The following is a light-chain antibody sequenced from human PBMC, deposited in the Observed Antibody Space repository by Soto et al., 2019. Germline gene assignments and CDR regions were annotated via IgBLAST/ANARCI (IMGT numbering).Light chain of an antibody. V-gene: IGLV6-57*04. CDR3: QSYDSSMRVV. CDR2: EDN. J-gene: IGLJ2*01. Sequence: NFMLTQPHSVSESPGKTVTISCTRSSGSIASNYVQWYQQRPGSAPTTVIYEDNQRPSGVPDRFSGSIDSSSNSASLTISGLKTKDEADYYCQSYDSSMRVVFGGGTKVTVL. CDR1: SGSIASNY.